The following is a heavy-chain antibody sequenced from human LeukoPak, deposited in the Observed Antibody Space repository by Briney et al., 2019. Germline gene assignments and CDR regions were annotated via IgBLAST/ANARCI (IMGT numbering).Heavy chain of an antibody. D-gene: IGHD3-10*01. CDR2: ISGSGGST. CDR1: GFTFSSYA. J-gene: IGHJ4*02. V-gene: IGHV3-23*01. CDR3: ARLYYGSGSYWGTYYFDY. Sequence: SGGSLRLSCAASGFTFSSYAMSWVRQAPGKGLEWVSAISGSGGSTYYADSVKGRFTISRDNSKNTLYLQMNSLRAEDTAVYYCARLYYGSGSYWGTYYFDYWGQGTLVTVSS.